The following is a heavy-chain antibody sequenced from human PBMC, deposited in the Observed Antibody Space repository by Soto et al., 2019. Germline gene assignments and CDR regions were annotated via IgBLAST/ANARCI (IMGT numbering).Heavy chain of an antibody. Sequence: ASVKVSCKASGYSFTYHTIHWVRQAPGQRLEWMGWINAANGNTRTSQKFQGRLTMTRDTAASTAYMDLSSLKSEDSAVYYCARDQRRDYDFWSGDSLGFDQWGQGTQVTVSS. J-gene: IGHJ4*02. CDR1: GYSFTYHT. CDR3: ARDQRRDYDFWSGDSLGFDQ. CDR2: INAANGNT. V-gene: IGHV1-3*01. D-gene: IGHD3-3*01.